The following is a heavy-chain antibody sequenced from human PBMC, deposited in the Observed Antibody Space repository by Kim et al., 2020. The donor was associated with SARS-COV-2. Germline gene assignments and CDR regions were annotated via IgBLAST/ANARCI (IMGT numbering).Heavy chain of an antibody. CDR2: IYKSGST. V-gene: IGHV4-4*07. J-gene: IGHJ5*02. CDR1: GGSISNNF. D-gene: IGHD1-7*01. CDR3: AREENWNFDSWFDP. Sequence: SETLSLTCSVSGGSISNNFWSWIRQPAGKGLEWIGRIYKSGSTNYNPSLKSRVTMSVDTSKNQFSLNLSSVTAADTAVYFCAREENWNFDSWFDPCGQGTLVTVSS.